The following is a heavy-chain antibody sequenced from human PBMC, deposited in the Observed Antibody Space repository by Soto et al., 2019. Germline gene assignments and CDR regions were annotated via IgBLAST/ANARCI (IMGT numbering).Heavy chain of an antibody. CDR1: GGTFSSYA. CDR3: ARDRGGYGSGSYYQPFDY. CDR2: IIPIFGTA. V-gene: IGHV1-69*12. Sequence: QVQLVQSGAAVKKPGSSVKVSCKASGGTFSSYAISWVRQAPGQGLEWMGGIIPIFGTANYAQKFQGRVTITADESTSTAYMELSSLRSEDTAVYYCARDRGGYGSGSYYQPFDYWGQGTLVTVSS. J-gene: IGHJ4*02. D-gene: IGHD3-10*01.